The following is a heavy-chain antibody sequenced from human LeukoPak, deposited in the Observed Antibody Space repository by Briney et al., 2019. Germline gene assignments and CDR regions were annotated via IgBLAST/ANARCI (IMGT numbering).Heavy chain of an antibody. CDR2: IDPSDSYT. CDR3: ARHDGDSLGAFDI. J-gene: IGHJ3*02. D-gene: IGHD3-10*01. Sequence: GESLKISCKGSGYTFTNYWIGWVRQMPGKGLEWMGRIDPSDSYTSYSPSFQGHVTISGDKSISTAYLQWSSLKASDSAMYYCARHDGDSLGAFDIWGQGTMVTVSS. CDR1: GYTFTNYW. V-gene: IGHV5-10-1*01.